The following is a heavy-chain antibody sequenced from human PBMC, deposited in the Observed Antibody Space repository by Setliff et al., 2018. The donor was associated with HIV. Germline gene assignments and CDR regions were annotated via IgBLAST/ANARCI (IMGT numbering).Heavy chain of an antibody. Sequence: KVSCKAFGYTFTTYSIHWVRQAPGQSLEWMGWINVGKGDTKYSQELQGRITITRDTSANTAYMELSSLRSDDTAVYFCARGALLAVFDFDHWGHGTLVTVSS. J-gene: IGHJ4*01. CDR3: ARGALLAVFDFDH. V-gene: IGHV1-3*01. CDR2: INVGKGDT. CDR1: GYTFTTYS. D-gene: IGHD3-10*01.